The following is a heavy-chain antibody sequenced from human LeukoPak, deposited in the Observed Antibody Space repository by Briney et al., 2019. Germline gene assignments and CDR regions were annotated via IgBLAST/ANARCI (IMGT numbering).Heavy chain of an antibody. J-gene: IGHJ4*02. D-gene: IGHD3-22*01. V-gene: IGHV3-30*06. CDR1: GFTFNTYG. Sequence: GGSLRLSCAASGFTFNTYGMNWVRQAPGKGLEWVAILSWHGDTEFYGVSVKGRFTISRDNSKNMVYLQMNSLRAEDTAVYYCARDLREYYFDRSGFSLGHWGQGTLVTVSS. CDR3: ARDLREYYFDRSGFSLGH. CDR2: LSWHGDTE.